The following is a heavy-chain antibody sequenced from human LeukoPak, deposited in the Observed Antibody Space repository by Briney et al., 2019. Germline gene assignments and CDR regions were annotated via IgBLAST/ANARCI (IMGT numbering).Heavy chain of an antibody. Sequence: GGSLRLSCAGSGFMFDDYGMNWVRNAPGKGLEWVAGINWWGGFTAYADSVKGRFTISRDNAKNSLYLQMHTLSAEDTALYYCARDVRTGTGVIFDYWGQGTLVTVSS. CDR1: GFMFDDYG. D-gene: IGHD1-1*01. CDR2: INWWGGFT. J-gene: IGHJ4*02. CDR3: ARDVRTGTGVIFDY. V-gene: IGHV3-20*04.